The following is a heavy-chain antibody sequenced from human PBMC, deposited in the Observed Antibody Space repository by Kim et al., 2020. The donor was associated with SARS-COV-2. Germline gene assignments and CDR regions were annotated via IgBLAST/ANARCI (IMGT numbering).Heavy chain of an antibody. Sequence: ASVKVSCKVSGYTLTELSMHWVRQAPGKGLEWMGGFDPEDGETIYAQKFQGRVTMTEDTSTDTAYMELSSLRSEDTAVYYCATSPAVAGTYYYGMDVWGQGTTVTVSS. J-gene: IGHJ6*02. CDR3: ATSPAVAGTYYYGMDV. CDR1: GYTLTELS. V-gene: IGHV1-24*01. D-gene: IGHD6-19*01. CDR2: FDPEDGET.